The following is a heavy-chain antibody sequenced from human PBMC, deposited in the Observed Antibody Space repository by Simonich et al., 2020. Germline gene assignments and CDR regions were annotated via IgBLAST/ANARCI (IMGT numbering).Heavy chain of an antibody. J-gene: IGHJ6*03. CDR3: ARDGLGTAYYYYMDV. CDR1: GFTFSSNW. V-gene: IGHV3-7*01. D-gene: IGHD7-27*01. CDR2: LKHEGSAK. Sequence: EVQLVASGGGLVQPGGSLRPSCAASGFTFSSNWMSWVGQGPGRGLEWVANLKHEGSAKCYVDSEKGRFTISRDNAKSSLYLQMNSLSAWATAVYYCARDGLGTAYYYYMDVWGKGTTVTVSS.